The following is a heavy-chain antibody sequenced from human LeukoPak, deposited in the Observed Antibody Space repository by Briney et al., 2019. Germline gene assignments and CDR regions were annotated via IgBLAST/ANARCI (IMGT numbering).Heavy chain of an antibody. D-gene: IGHD5-12*01. CDR2: IYSGGST. Sequence: GGSLRLSCAASGFTVSTNYMSWVRQAPGKGLEWVSVIYSGGSTNYADSVTGRFTISRDNPNNTLYLPMNSLRAEDTAVYYCAPWGSGYDYWGQGTLVTVSS. CDR1: GFTVSTNY. CDR3: APWGSGYDY. V-gene: IGHV3-66*01. J-gene: IGHJ4*02.